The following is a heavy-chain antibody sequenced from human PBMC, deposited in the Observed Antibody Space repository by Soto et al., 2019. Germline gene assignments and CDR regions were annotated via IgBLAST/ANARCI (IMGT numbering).Heavy chain of an antibody. CDR1: GGSISSSSYY. V-gene: IGHV4-39*01. CDR3: ARQRVTTGYYYCYYMDV. J-gene: IGHJ6*03. Sequence: QLQLQESGPGLVKPSETLSLTCTVSGGSISSSSYYWGWIRQPPGKGLEWIGSIYYSGSTYCNPSLKSRAPISVDTPKIQFSLKLSSVTAADTAVYYCARQRVTTGYYYCYYMDVWGKGTTVTVSS. D-gene: IGHD4-17*01. CDR2: IYYSGST.